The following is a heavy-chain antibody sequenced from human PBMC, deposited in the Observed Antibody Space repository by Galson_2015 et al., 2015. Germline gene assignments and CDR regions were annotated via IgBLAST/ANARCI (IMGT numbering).Heavy chain of an antibody. J-gene: IGHJ5*02. CDR1: GYTFTGYY. V-gene: IGHV1-2*06. CDR2: INPNSGGT. CDR3: ARGVGAVTTSWFDP. Sequence: SVKVSCKASGYTFTGYYMHWVRQAPGQGLEWMGRINPNSGGTNYAQKFQGRVTMTRDTSISTAYMELSRLRSDDTAVYYCARGVGAVTTSWFDPWVQGTLVTVSS. D-gene: IGHD4-17*01.